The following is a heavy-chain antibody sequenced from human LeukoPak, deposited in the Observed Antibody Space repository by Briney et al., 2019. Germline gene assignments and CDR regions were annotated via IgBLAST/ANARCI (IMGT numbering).Heavy chain of an antibody. J-gene: IGHJ3*02. Sequence: GGSLRLSCAASGFTFSSCGMHWVRQAPGKGLEWVAVISYDGSNKYYADSVKGRFTISRDNSKNALFLEMNSLRAEDTAVYYCAKALTSGWYLDAFNIWGQGTMVTVSS. CDR2: ISYDGSNK. V-gene: IGHV3-30*18. CDR1: GFTFSSCG. CDR3: AKALTSGWYLDAFNI. D-gene: IGHD6-19*01.